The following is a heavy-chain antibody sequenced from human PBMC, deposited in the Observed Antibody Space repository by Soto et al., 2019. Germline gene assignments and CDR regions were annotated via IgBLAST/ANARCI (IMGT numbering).Heavy chain of an antibody. Sequence: QVQLVESGGALLRPGGSLRLSCNVSGFTFGNYYMCWIRQAPGKGLESISYISSRGVTLYYADSVKGRFTISRDNAKNSLFLQMDSLRAEDTAVYYCARVTASGWFVNGRDYFDHWGQGTLVTVSS. CDR2: ISSRGVTL. CDR3: ARVTASGWFVNGRDYFDH. CDR1: GFTFGNYY. J-gene: IGHJ4*02. V-gene: IGHV3-11*01. D-gene: IGHD6-19*01.